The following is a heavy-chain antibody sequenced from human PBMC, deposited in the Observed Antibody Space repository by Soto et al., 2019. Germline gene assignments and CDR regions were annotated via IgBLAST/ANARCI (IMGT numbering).Heavy chain of an antibody. V-gene: IGHV4-30-2*01. Sequence: SETLSLTCTVSGASITYGGYSWSWIRQTPGKGLEWIGYINHLETTFYNPSFESRLTLSIDRAKNQFSLKLHSMSAADRAVYFCARGGGSDSFDYWGQGILVTVS. CDR1: GASITYGGYS. J-gene: IGHJ4*02. D-gene: IGHD1-26*01. CDR3: ARGGGSDSFDY. CDR2: INHLETT.